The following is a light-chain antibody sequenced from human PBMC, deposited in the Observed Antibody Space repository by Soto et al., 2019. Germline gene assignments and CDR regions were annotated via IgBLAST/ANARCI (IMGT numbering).Light chain of an antibody. CDR2: DVS. J-gene: IGLJ1*01. CDR3: SSYTSSITYV. Sequence: QSALAQPPSASGSPGQSVTISCTGTSSDVGAYNYVSWYQQHPGKAPKLMIYDVSNRPSGVPDRFSGSKSGNTASLTVSGLQAEDEADYYCSSYTSSITYVFGTGTKVTVL. V-gene: IGLV2-8*01. CDR1: SSDVGAYNY.